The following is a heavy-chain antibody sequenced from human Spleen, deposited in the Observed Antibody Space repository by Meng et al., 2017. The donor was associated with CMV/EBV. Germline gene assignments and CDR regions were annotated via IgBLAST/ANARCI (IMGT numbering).Heavy chain of an antibody. J-gene: IGHJ6*02. V-gene: IGHV3-30*02. CDR3: AKGQTYYGMDV. Sequence: GGSLRLSCAASGFTFSNYGIHWARQAPGKGLEWVAFIRSDGSIKFYADSVKGRFTISRDNPKNTLYLQMNSLRAEDTAVYYCAKGQTYYGMDVWGQGTTVTVSS. CDR1: GFTFSNYG. CDR2: IRSDGSIK.